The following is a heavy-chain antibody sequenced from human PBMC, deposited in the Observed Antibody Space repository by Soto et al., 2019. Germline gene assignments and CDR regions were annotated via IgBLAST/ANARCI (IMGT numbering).Heavy chain of an antibody. J-gene: IGHJ4*02. V-gene: IGHV3-23*01. CDR3: SKAPPPPLAYRRGFNC. CDR2: ISGSGGST. CDR1: GFTFSSYA. D-gene: IGHD3-16*01. Sequence: GGSLRLSCAASGFTFSSYAMSWVRQAPGKGLEWVSAISGSGGSTYYADSVKGRFTISRDNSKNTLYLQMSSLRAEDPAGYYCSKAPPPPLAYRRGFNCWGQGTLVTVPT.